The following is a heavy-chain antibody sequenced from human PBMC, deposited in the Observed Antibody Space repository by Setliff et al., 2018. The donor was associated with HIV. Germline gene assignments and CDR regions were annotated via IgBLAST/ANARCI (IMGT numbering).Heavy chain of an antibody. Sequence: ASVKVSCKASGYTFTDYFMHWVRQAPGQGLEWMGWISPNNGDTNIPQTFQGRVTMTRDTSINTAYMEFSSLRSDDTAVYYCVIRKAGSGGSRPIDYWGQGTPVTVSS. V-gene: IGHV1-2*02. J-gene: IGHJ4*02. D-gene: IGHD6-19*01. CDR1: GYTFTDYF. CDR2: ISPNNGDT. CDR3: VIRKAGSGGSRPIDY.